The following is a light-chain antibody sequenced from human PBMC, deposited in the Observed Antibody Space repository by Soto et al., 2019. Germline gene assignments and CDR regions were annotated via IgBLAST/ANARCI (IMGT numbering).Light chain of an antibody. V-gene: IGKV3-11*01. CDR3: QQRTNWRLS. Sequence: EIVLTQSPATLSLSPGERATLSCRASQSVSSHLTWYQQKPGQAPRLLIYDTSNRATGIPARFSGSGSGTDFTLTTSSLEPEDFAVYYCQQRTNWRLSFGGGTEVEIK. CDR2: DTS. J-gene: IGKJ4*01. CDR1: QSVSSH.